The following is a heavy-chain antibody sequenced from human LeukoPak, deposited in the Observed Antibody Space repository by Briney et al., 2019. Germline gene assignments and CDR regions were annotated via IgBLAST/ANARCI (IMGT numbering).Heavy chain of an antibody. D-gene: IGHD5-18*01. CDR3: ARIGYSYGYYRNFDY. J-gene: IGHJ4*02. V-gene: IGHV3-30*03. Sequence: GRSLRLSCAASGFTFSTYGMHWVRQAPGKGLEWVAVISYDGSNKYYADSVKGRFTISRDNSKNTLYLQMNSLRAEDTAVYYCARIGYSYGYYRNFDYWGQGTLVTVSS. CDR1: GFTFSTYG. CDR2: ISYDGSNK.